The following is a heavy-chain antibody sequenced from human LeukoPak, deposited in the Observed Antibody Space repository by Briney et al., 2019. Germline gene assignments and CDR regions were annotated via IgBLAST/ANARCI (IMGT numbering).Heavy chain of an antibody. J-gene: IGHJ5*02. D-gene: IGHD2-2*01. V-gene: IGHV3-30*01. CDR2: ISYDGSNK. Sequence: PGGSLRLSCAASGFTFSSYAMHWVRQAPGKGLEWVAVISYDGSNKYYADSVKGRFTISRDNSKNTLCLQMNSLRAEDTAVYYCARDLGCSSTSCYAFLLDPWGQGTLVTVSS. CDR1: GFTFSSYA. CDR3: ARDLGCSSTSCYAFLLDP.